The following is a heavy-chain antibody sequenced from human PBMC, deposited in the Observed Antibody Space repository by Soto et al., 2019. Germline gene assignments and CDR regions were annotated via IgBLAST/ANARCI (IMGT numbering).Heavy chain of an antibody. CDR1: AGSISSYY. J-gene: IGHJ4*02. Sequence: SETLSLTCTVSAGSISSYYWSWIRQPPGKGLEWIAYIYYSGSTNYNPSLKSRVTISVDTSKNQFSLKLSSVTAADTAVYYCGRGRGYDYERSGYSYYFDYWGQGTLVTVSS. CDR2: IYYSGST. CDR3: GRGRGYDYERSGYSYYFDY. V-gene: IGHV4-59*12. D-gene: IGHD3-22*01.